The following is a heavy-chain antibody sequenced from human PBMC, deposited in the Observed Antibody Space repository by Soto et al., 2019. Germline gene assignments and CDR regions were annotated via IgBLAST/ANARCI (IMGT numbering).Heavy chain of an antibody. CDR1: GYTFTSYG. Sequence: GASVKVSCKASGYTFTSYGISWVRQAPGQGLEWMGWISAYNGNTNYAQKLQGRVTMTTDTSTSTAYMELRSLRSDDTAVYYCARAGSSSLFYYYYYMDVWGKGTTVTVS. J-gene: IGHJ6*03. D-gene: IGHD6-6*01. V-gene: IGHV1-18*01. CDR3: ARAGSSSLFYYYYYMDV. CDR2: ISAYNGNT.